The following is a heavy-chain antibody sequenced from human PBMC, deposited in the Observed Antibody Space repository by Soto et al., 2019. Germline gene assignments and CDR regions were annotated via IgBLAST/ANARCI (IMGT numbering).Heavy chain of an antibody. CDR1: GYTFTGYY. V-gene: IGHV1-2*04. D-gene: IGHD4-17*01. CDR2: INPNSGGT. Sequence: ASVKVSCKASGYTFTGYYMHWVRQAPGQGLEWMGWINPNSGGTNYAQKFQGWVTMTRETSISTAYMELSRLRSDDTAVYYCARGQDYGATTLPCYYMDVWGKGTTVTVSS. CDR3: ARGQDYGATTLPCYYMDV. J-gene: IGHJ6*03.